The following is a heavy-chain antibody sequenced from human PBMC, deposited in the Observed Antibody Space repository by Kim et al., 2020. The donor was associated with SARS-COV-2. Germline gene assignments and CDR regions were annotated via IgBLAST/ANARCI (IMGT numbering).Heavy chain of an antibody. D-gene: IGHD6-6*01. V-gene: IGHV1-69*06. Sequence: SVKVSCKASGGTFSSYAISWVRQAPGQGLEWMGGIITIFGTATYAQKFQGRVTITADTSTSTAYLELSSLRSEDTAVYYCARAPIPREPHFDYWGQGTLVTVSS. CDR2: IITIFGTA. J-gene: IGHJ4*02. CDR1: GGTFSSYA. CDR3: ARAPIPREPHFDY.